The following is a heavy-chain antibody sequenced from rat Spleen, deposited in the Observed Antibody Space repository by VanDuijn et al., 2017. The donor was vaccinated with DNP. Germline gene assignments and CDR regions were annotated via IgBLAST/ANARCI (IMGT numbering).Heavy chain of an antibody. J-gene: IGHJ2*01. CDR1: GFTFSTYW. Sequence: EVQLVETGGDLVPPGRSLKLSCVASGFTFSTYWMFWIRQDPGKGLEWVASINPDGSNTYCQDSVKGRFTVSRDNAKSTLYLQMDSLRSEDTATYYCARGYFDYWGQGVMVTVSS. CDR2: INPDGSNT. CDR3: ARGYFDY. V-gene: IGHV5-58*01.